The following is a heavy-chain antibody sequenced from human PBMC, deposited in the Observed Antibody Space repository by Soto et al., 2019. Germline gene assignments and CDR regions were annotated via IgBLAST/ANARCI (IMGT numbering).Heavy chain of an antibody. V-gene: IGHV1-18*01. Sequence: QVHLVQSGAEVKKPGASVKVSCQGSGYAFTTYGITWVRQAPGQGLEWMGWISAHNGNTNYAQKLQGRVTVTRDTSTSTAYMELRRLRYDDTAVYYCARGRYGDYWGQGAVVAVSS. CDR2: ISAHNGNT. CDR3: ARGRYGDY. D-gene: IGHD1-1*01. CDR1: GYAFTTYG. J-gene: IGHJ4*02.